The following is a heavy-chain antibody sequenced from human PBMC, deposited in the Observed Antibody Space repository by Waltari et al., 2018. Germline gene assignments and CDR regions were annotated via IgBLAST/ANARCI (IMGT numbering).Heavy chain of an antibody. CDR2: IYSGGNT. D-gene: IGHD6-19*01. CDR3: AKQSPSYTRGWYPLES. CDR1: GFTVRTNF. V-gene: IGHV3-53*01. J-gene: IGHJ4*02. Sequence: EVQLVESGGTLIQPGGSLRLSCAAYGFTVRTNFNSWVRQAPGKGLEWVSIIYSGGNTYYAGSVKGRFTISRDNYKNMVYLEMNSLRAEDTAVYYCAKQSPSYTRGWYPLESWGPGTLVTVSP.